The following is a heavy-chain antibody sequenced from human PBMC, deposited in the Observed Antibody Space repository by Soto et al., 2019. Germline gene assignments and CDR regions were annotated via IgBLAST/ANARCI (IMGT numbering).Heavy chain of an antibody. CDR3: ARDPLGEPYGVTYYYYYGMDV. CDR2: IIPIFGTA. V-gene: IGHV1-69*13. J-gene: IGHJ6*02. D-gene: IGHD4-17*01. CDR1: GGTFSSYA. Sequence: SVKVSCKASGGTFSSYAISWVRQAPGQGLEWMGGIIPIFGTANYAQKFQGRVTITADESTSTAYMELSSLRSEDTAVYYCARDPLGEPYGVTYYYYYGMDVWGQGTTVTVSS.